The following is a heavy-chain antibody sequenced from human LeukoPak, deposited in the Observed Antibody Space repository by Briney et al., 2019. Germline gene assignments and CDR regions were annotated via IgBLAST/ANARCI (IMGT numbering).Heavy chain of an antibody. CDR2: IYSGGST. CDR3: ARARKSPHYDSSASGAFDI. V-gene: IGHV3-53*01. CDR1: GFTVSSNY. Sequence: GGSLRLSCAASGFTVSSNYMSWVRQAPGKGLEWVSVIYSGGSTYYADSVKGRFTISRDNSKNTLYLQMNSLRAEDTAVYYCARARKSPHYDSSASGAFDIWGQGTMVTVSS. J-gene: IGHJ3*02. D-gene: IGHD3-22*01.